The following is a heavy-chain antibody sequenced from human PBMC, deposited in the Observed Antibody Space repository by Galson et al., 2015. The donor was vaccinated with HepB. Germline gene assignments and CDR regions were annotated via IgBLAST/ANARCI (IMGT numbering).Heavy chain of an antibody. CDR3: ARGALRIAAADDAFDI. D-gene: IGHD6-13*01. CDR1: GGTFSSYA. V-gene: IGHV1-69*10. J-gene: IGHJ3*02. CDR2: IIPILGIA. Sequence: SVKVSCKASGGTFSSYAISWVRQAPGQGLEWMGGIIPILGIANYAQKFQGRVTITADKSTSTAYMELSSLRSEDTAVYYCARGALRIAAADDAFDIWGQGTMVTVSS.